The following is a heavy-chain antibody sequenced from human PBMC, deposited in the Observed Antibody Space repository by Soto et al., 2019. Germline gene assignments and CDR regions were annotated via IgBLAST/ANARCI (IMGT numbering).Heavy chain of an antibody. CDR1: GFSLSTSGMR. CDR2: IDWDDDK. J-gene: IGHJ4*02. D-gene: IGHD3-9*01. Sequence: SGRTLVNPTQTLTLTCTFSGFSLSTSGMRVSWIRQPPGKALEWPARIDWDDDKFYSTSLKTRLTISKDTSKNQVVLTMTDMDPVDIATYYCARNKRGLRYGFTFDYWGQGTLVTVSS. V-gene: IGHV2-70*04. CDR3: ARNKRGLRYGFTFDY.